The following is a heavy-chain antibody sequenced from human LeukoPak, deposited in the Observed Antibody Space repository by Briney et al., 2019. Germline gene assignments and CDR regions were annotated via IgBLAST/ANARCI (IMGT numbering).Heavy chain of an antibody. J-gene: IGHJ4*02. D-gene: IGHD2-2*01. CDR3: ARGPYCSSTSCYPIYYYFDY. CDR2: INHSGST. CDR1: GGSFSGHY. Sequence: PSETLSLTCAVYGGSFSGHYWSWIRQPPGKGLEWIGEINHSGSTNYNPSLKSRVTISVDTSKNQFSLKLSSVTAADTAVYYCARGPYCSSTSCYPIYYYFDYWGQGTLVTVSS. V-gene: IGHV4-34*01.